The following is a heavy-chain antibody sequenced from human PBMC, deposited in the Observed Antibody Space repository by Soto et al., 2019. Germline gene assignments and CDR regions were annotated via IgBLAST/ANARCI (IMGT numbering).Heavy chain of an antibody. Sequence: QVQLVQSGAEVKKPGASVKVSCKASGYTFTSYGISWVRQAPGQGLEWMGWISAYNGHTNYSQKLQGRVTMTTDTSTSTAYMRLRSLTSDDTAVYYCARDPLYLDSGRGDAFDIWGQGTLVTVSS. J-gene: IGHJ3*02. CDR3: ARDPLYLDSGRGDAFDI. V-gene: IGHV1-18*01. CDR1: GYTFTSYG. CDR2: ISAYNGHT. D-gene: IGHD3-10*01.